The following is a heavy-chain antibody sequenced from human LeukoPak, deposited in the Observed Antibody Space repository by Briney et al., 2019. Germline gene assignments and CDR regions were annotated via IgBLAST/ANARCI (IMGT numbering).Heavy chain of an antibody. D-gene: IGHD3-16*01. J-gene: IGHJ4*02. Sequence: SETLPHTCAVSGYSLGKNYYWGWIRQPPGKGLEWIGRIYGTGSTSYNPSLMNRVTMSVDTSKNHFSLKLTSVTAADTAVYYCARYDSRGSASTRFEYGSQGILVTISS. V-gene: IGHV4-38-2*01. CDR2: IYGTGST. CDR3: ARYDSRGSASTRFEY. CDR1: GYSLGKNYY.